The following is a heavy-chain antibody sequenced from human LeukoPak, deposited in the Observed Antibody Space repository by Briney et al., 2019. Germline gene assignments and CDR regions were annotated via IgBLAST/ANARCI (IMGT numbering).Heavy chain of an antibody. V-gene: IGHV4-34*01. CDR1: GGSFSGYY. CDR2: IYYSGST. Sequence: SETLSLTCAVYGGSFSGYYWSWIRQPPGKGLEWITSIYYSGSTYYNPSLQSRVTISVDTSKNQFSLKLSSVTAADTAVYYCARDLIRYISGLNYFDYWGQGTLVTVSS. D-gene: IGHD6-19*01. J-gene: IGHJ4*02. CDR3: ARDLIRYISGLNYFDY.